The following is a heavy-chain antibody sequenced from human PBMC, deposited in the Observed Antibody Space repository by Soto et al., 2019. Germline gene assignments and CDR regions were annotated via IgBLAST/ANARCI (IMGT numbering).Heavy chain of an antibody. D-gene: IGHD6-19*01. CDR1: GGSISSSSYY. V-gene: IGHV4-39*01. CDR3: ASTIAVALQYYFDY. CDR2: IYYSGST. J-gene: IGHJ4*02. Sequence: PSETLSLTCTVSGGSISSSSYYWGWIRQPPGKGLEGIGSIYYSGSTYYNPSLKSRVTISVDTSKNQFSLKLSSVTAADTAVYYCASTIAVALQYYFDYWGQGTLVTVSS.